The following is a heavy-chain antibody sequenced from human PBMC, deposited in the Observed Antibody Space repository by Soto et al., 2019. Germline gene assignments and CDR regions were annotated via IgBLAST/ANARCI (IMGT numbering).Heavy chain of an antibody. V-gene: IGHV3-30-3*01. J-gene: IGHJ4*02. CDR2: ISYDGSNK. Sequence: GGSLRLSCAASGFTFSSYAMHWVRQAPGKGLEWVAVISYDGSNKYYADSVKGRFTISRDNSKNTLYLQMNSLRAEDTAVYYCARDNHGGVGASEPQYWGQGTLVTVSS. D-gene: IGHD1-26*01. CDR1: GFTFSSYA. CDR3: ARDNHGGVGASEPQY.